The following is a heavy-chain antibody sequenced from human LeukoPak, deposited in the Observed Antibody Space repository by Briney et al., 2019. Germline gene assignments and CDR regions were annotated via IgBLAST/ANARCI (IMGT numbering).Heavy chain of an antibody. D-gene: IGHD6-19*01. CDR2: INHSGST. V-gene: IGHV4-34*01. CDR1: GGSISSYY. Sequence: PSETLSLTCTVSGGSISSYYWSWIRQPPGKGLEWIGEINHSGSTNYNPSLKSRVTISVDTSKNQFSLKLSSVTAADTAVYYCARGILTAVAATRRNWFDPWGQGTLVTVSS. CDR3: ARGILTAVAATRRNWFDP. J-gene: IGHJ5*02.